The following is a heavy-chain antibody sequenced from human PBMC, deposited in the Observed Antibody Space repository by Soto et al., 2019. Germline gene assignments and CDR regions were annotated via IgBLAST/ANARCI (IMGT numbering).Heavy chain of an antibody. CDR2: MYYGGTT. D-gene: IGHD6-13*01. CDR3: AREAAGFDL. V-gene: IGHV3-53*02. J-gene: IGHJ3*01. Sequence: EMQLVETGGGLIQPGGSLRLSCAASGFTVSSDHMSWVRQAPGKGLEWISVMYYGGTTYYADSVQGRFTISRDSSTNTLYLQMDDLRAVDTAVYYCAREAAGFDLWGQGTMVTVSS. CDR1: GFTVSSDH.